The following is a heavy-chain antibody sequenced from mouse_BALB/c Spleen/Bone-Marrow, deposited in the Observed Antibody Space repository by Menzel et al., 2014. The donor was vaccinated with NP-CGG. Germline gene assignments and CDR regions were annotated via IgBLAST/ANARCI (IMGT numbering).Heavy chain of an antibody. Sequence: EVKLMESGGGLVQPGGSRKLSCAASGFTFSSFGMHWVRQAPEKGLEWVAYISSGSSTIYYADTVKGRFTISRDNPKNTLFLQMTSLRPEDTAMYYCARGDLLRGFAYWGQGTLVTVSA. J-gene: IGHJ3*01. CDR2: ISSGSSTI. CDR3: ARGDLLRGFAY. CDR1: GFTFSSFG. V-gene: IGHV5-17*02. D-gene: IGHD1-1*01.